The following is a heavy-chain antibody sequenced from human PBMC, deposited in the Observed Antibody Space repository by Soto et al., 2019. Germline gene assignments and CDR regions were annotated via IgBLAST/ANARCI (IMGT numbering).Heavy chain of an antibody. CDR3: AIDQVGKCSCGSCAGSHYGMDV. D-gene: IGHD2-15*01. V-gene: IGHV5-10-1*01. J-gene: IGHJ6*02. CDR1: GYSFTTYW. CDR2: IDPSDSYT. Sequence: PGDSLKISCKGSGYSFTTYWISWVRQMPGKGLEWMGRIDPSDSYTNYSPSFQGHVTISVDKSISTAYLQWSSLKASDTAMYYCAIDQVGKCSCGSCAGSHYGMDVWGQGTTVTVSS.